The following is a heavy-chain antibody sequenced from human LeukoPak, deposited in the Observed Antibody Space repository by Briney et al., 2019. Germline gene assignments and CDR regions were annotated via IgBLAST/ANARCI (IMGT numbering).Heavy chain of an antibody. D-gene: IGHD6-13*01. CDR3: ARSTLIAAAGIDY. CDR1: GFTFSSYS. J-gene: IGHJ4*02. V-gene: IGHV3-21*01. Sequence: GGSLRLSCAASGFTFSSYSMNWVRQAPGKGLEWVSSISSSSSYIYYADSVKGRFTISRDNAKNSLYLQMNSLRAEDTAVYYCARSTLIAAAGIDYWGQGTLVTVS. CDR2: ISSSSSYI.